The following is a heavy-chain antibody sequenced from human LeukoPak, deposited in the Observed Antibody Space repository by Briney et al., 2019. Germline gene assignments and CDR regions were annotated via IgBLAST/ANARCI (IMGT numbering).Heavy chain of an antibody. Sequence: SETLSLTCAVSGGSISSFYWSWIRQPPGKGLEWIGYVFYTGDTNSNPSLKSRVTMSLDTSKNQFSLKLSSVTAADTAVYYCARAVGYSYGTNGWFDPWGQGTLVTVSS. J-gene: IGHJ5*02. CDR1: GGSISSFY. D-gene: IGHD5-18*01. V-gene: IGHV4-59*12. CDR3: ARAVGYSYGTNGWFDP. CDR2: VFYTGDT.